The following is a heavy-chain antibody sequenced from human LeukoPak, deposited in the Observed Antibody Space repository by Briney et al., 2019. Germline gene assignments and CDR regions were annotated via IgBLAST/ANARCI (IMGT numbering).Heavy chain of an antibody. Sequence: GESLKISWQGSGYSFTSYWSGWVGQMPGKGLEGRGIIYPGDSDTRYSPSFQGQVTSSADKSISTAYLQWSSLKASDTAMYYCARQGIAANYWGQGTLVTVSS. V-gene: IGHV5-51*01. J-gene: IGHJ4*02. CDR1: GYSFTSYW. CDR2: IYPGDSDT. CDR3: ARQGIAANY. D-gene: IGHD6-13*01.